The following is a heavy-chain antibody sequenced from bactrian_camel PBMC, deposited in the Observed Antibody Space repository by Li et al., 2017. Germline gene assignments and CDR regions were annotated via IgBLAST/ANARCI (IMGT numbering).Heavy chain of an antibody. J-gene: IGHJ6*01. D-gene: IGHD2*01. Sequence: VQLVESGGGSVQPGGSLTLFCAASGFTFANYYMSWVRQAPGKGLEWVSSIYTGGGYTYYADSVKGRFTSSKDNAKNTLYLQMNSLKPEDTAMYYCAARGPYCYTKLSVRDFTYWGQGTQVTVS. CDR3: AARGPYCYTKLSVRDFTY. CDR1: GFTFANYY. CDR2: IYTGGGYT. V-gene: IGHV3-2*01.